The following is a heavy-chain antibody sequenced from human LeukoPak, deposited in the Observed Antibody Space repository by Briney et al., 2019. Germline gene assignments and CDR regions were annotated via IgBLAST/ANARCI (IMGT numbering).Heavy chain of an antibody. Sequence: ASVKVSCKASGYTFTSYGISWVRQAPGQGLEWMGWINAYNGNTKYAQKLQGRVTMHTETPTNTASMEMRSLPSARTAVYYFAGVLDGWGSYYVYYWGQGTLVTVAS. CDR3: AGVLDGWGSYYVYY. J-gene: IGHJ4*02. CDR1: GYTFTSYG. V-gene: IGHV1-18*01. D-gene: IGHD3-10*01. CDR2: INAYNGNT.